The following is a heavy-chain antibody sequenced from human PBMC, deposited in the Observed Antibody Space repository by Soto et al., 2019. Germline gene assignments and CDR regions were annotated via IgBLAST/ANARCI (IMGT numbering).Heavy chain of an antibody. Sequence: VASVKVSCKASGGTFSSYTISWVRQAPGQGLEWMGRIIPILGIANYAQKFQGRVTITADKSTSTAYMELSSLRSEDTAVYYCARNRYFDHHTAAWFDTWGQGTLVTVSS. V-gene: IGHV1-69*02. CDR2: IIPILGIA. CDR3: ARNRYFDHHTAAWFDT. CDR1: GGTFSSYT. D-gene: IGHD3-9*01. J-gene: IGHJ5*02.